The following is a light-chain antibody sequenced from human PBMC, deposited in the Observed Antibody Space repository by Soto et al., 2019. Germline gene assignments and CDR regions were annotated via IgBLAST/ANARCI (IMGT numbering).Light chain of an antibody. J-gene: IGLJ1*01. CDR2: EGS. Sequence: QSALTQPASVSGSPGQSITISCTGTSSDVGTYNHVSWYQHHPGKAPKLMIYEGSKRPSGVSNRFSGSKSGNTASLTISGLQTEDEADYYCCSYAGSSTYVFGTGTKLTVL. CDR3: CSYAGSSTYV. CDR1: SSDVGTYNH. V-gene: IGLV2-23*01.